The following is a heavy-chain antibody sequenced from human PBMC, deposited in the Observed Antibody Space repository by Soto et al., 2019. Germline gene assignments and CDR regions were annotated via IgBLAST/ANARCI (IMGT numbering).Heavy chain of an antibody. CDR1: GGSVSSGDYY. D-gene: IGHD6-19*01. Sequence: QVQLQESGPGLVEPSETLSLTCSVSGGSVSSGDYYWSWVRQPPGKGLEWIGYIYYSGSTKSSPSLKSRVTISVEKSKNQFSLKLSSVTAADTAVYYCARDRVGGGWLVVESDWGQGTLVTVSS. V-gene: IGHV4-61*08. CDR2: IYYSGST. J-gene: IGHJ4*02. CDR3: ARDRVGGGWLVVESD.